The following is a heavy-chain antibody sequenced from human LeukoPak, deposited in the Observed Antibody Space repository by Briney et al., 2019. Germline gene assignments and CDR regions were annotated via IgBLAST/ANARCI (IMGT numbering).Heavy chain of an antibody. CDR2: INPNSGGT. CDR3: ARGPYYYDSSGYYGV. D-gene: IGHD3-22*01. CDR1: GYTFTGYY. Sequence: ASVKVSCKASGYTFTGYYMHWVRQAPGQGLEWMGWINPNSGGTNYAQKFQGRVTMTRDTSISTAYMELSRLRSDDTAVYYCARGPYYYDSSGYYGVWGQGTLVTVSS. J-gene: IGHJ4*02. V-gene: IGHV1-2*02.